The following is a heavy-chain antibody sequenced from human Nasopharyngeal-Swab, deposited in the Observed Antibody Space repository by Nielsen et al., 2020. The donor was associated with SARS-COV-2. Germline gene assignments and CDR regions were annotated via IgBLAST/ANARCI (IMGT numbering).Heavy chain of an antibody. CDR1: GFTFSSYS. D-gene: IGHD6-19*01. CDR2: ISSSSSTI. CDR3: ARLSGWYLSLAFDY. Sequence: GGSLRLSCAASGFTFSSYSMNWVRQAPGKGLEWVSYISSSSSTIYYADSVKGRFTISRDNAKNSPYLQMNSLRDEDTAVYYCARLSGWYLSLAFDYWGQGTLVTVSS. J-gene: IGHJ4*02. V-gene: IGHV3-48*02.